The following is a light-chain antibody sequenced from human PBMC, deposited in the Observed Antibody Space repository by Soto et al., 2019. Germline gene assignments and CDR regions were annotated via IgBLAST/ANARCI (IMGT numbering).Light chain of an antibody. CDR3: QQYYIYPPT. CDR1: QSIGTY. CDR2: AAS. Sequence: AIRVTQSSSSFSASTGDRVTITCRASQSIGTYLAWYQQIPGRAPKLLIFAASTLQRGVPSRFSGSGSGTDFTLTISCLQSEDFATYYCQQYYIYPPTFGGGTKVDIK. V-gene: IGKV1-8*01. J-gene: IGKJ4*01.